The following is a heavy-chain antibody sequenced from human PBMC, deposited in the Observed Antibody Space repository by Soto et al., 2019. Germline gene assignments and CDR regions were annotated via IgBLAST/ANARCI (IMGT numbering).Heavy chain of an antibody. CDR1: GYTFTGYY. CDR3: ARSRTDSSGYYTYYYYGMDV. V-gene: IGHV1-2*04. Sequence: GASVKVSCKASGYTFTGYYMHWVRQAPGQGLEWMGWINPNSGGTNYAQKFQGWVTMTRDTSISTAYMELSRLRSDDTAVYYCARSRTDSSGYYTYYYYGMDVWG. D-gene: IGHD3-22*01. J-gene: IGHJ6*02. CDR2: INPNSGGT.